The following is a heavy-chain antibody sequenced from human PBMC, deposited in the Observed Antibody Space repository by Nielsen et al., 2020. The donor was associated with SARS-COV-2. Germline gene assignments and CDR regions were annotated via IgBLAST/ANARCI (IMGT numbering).Heavy chain of an antibody. CDR1: GGSIGSYY. CDR2: IFNTGST. J-gene: IGHJ4*02. V-gene: IGHV4-59*13. CDR3: ARDMESRYFDTPTL. Sequence: SETLSLTCTVFGGSIGSYYWSWIRQPPGKGLEWIGHIFNTGSTSYNPSLRSRVTILVDTSKNHFSLKLTSVTAADTAVYYCARDMESRYFDTPTLWGQGTLVTVSS. D-gene: IGHD3-9*01.